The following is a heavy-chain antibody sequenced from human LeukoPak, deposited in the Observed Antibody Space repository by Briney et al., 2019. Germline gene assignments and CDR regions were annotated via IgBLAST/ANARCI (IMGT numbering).Heavy chain of an antibody. D-gene: IGHD1-14*01. CDR1: VFIVIIND. CDR2: LYSDGNT. CDR3: ARGVEPLAANTLAY. V-gene: IGHV3-53*01. Sequence: GRSLRLSRAVSVFIVIINDMTCAPDAKGRGHEFGLVLYSDGNTKYADSVQGRFTISRDNSKNTLYLEMNSLSPDDTAVYYCARGVEPLAANTLAYWGQGTLVTVSS. J-gene: IGHJ4*02.